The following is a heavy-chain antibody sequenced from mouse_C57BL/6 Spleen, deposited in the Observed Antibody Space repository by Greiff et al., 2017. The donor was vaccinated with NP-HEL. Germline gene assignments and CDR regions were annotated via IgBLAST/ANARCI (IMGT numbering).Heavy chain of an antibody. V-gene: IGHV1-26*01. CDR2: INPNNGGT. J-gene: IGHJ2*01. CDR1: GYTFTDYY. D-gene: IGHD2-5*01. Sequence: EVQLQQSGPELVKPGASVKISCKASGYTFTDYYMNWVKQSHGKSLEWIGDINPNNGGTSYNQKFKGKATLTVDKSSSTAYMELRSLTSEDSAVYYCARRGFYYSNYLYFDYWGQGTTLTVSS. CDR3: ARRGFYYSNYLYFDY.